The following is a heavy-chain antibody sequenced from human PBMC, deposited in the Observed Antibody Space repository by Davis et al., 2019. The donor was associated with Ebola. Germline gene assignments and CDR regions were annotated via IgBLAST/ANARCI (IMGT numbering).Heavy chain of an antibody. V-gene: IGHV6-1*01. CDR2: TYYTYKWHN. CDR3: VRGWGRSGLDV. CDR1: GDSVFGKNGA. Sequence: HSQTLSLTCAISGDSVFGKNGAWNWTRHSPSRGLEWLGTTYYTYKWHNDYGEPVKSRISNNPDTSKNQLSLQLNSVTPEDAAVYYCVRGWGRSGLDVWGQGTTVTVSS. D-gene: IGHD3-16*01. J-gene: IGHJ6*02.